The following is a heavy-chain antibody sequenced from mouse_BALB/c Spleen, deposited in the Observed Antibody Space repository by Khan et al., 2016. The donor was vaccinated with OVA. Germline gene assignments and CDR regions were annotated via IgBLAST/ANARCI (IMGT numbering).Heavy chain of an antibody. CDR3: AREDYGHWYFDV. V-gene: IGHV5-17*02. Sequence: EVQLVESGGGLVQPGGSRKLSCAASGFTFNDFGMHWVRQAPEKGLEWVAYISSGSFTIYYTDTVKGRFTISRDNPKNTLFLQMTSLRSEDTAMYYCAREDYGHWYFDVWGAETTVTVSS. J-gene: IGHJ1*01. CDR2: ISSGSFTI. D-gene: IGHD1-1*02. CDR1: GFTFNDFG.